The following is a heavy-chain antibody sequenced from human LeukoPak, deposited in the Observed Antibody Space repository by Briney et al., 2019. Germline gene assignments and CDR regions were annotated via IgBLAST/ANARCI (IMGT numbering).Heavy chain of an antibody. J-gene: IGHJ4*02. D-gene: IGHD6-13*01. V-gene: IGHV1-46*01. CDR1: GYTFTSYY. CDR3: ARDLSTAAGPGS. Sequence: ASVKVSCKASGYTFTSYYMHWVRQAPGQGLEWMGIINPSGGSTSYAQKFQGRVTMTRNTSTSTVYMELSSLRSEDTAMYYCARDLSTAAGPGSWGQGTLVTVSS. CDR2: INPSGGST.